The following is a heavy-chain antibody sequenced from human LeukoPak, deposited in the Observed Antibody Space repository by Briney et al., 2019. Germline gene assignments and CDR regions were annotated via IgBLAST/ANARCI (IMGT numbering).Heavy chain of an antibody. V-gene: IGHV3-48*01. CDR2: ISSSSSTI. Sequence: GGSLRLSCAASGFTFSSYSMNWVRQAPGKGLEWVSYISSSSSTIYYADSVKGRFTISRDNAKNSLYLQMNSLRAEDTAVYYCARGPATVIVQGAIYYFDYWGQGTLVTVSS. D-gene: IGHD2/OR15-2a*01. CDR3: ARGPATVIVQGAIYYFDY. J-gene: IGHJ4*02. CDR1: GFTFSSYS.